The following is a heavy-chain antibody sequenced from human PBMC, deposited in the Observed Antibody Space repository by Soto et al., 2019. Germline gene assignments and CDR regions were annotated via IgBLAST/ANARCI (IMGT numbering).Heavy chain of an antibody. J-gene: IGHJ5*02. V-gene: IGHV4-31*03. Sequence: SETLSLTCTVSSGSISSGEYYWTWIRQRPEKGLEWIGYISDSGRTYYSPSLMSRLIISIDRSVNQFSLNLKSVTAADTAVYYCARGSFSSSSSWFDPWGQGALVTVSS. CDR2: ISDSGRT. CDR1: SGSISSGEYY. CDR3: ARGSFSSSSSWFDP. D-gene: IGHD6-6*01.